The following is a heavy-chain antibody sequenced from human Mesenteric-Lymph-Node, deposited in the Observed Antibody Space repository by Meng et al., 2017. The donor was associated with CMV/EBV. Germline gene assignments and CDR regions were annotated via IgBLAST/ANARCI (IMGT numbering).Heavy chain of an antibody. CDR2: ISSSSSYI. J-gene: IGHJ4*02. V-gene: IGHV3-21*01. CDR3: ARDNWNYRSFDY. D-gene: IGHD1-7*01. Sequence: GGSLRLSCAASGFTFSSYSMNWVRQAPGKGLEWVSSISSSSSYIYYADSVKGRFTISRDNAKNSLYLQMNGLRAEDTAVYYCARDNWNYRSFDYWGQGTLVTVSS. CDR1: GFTFSSYS.